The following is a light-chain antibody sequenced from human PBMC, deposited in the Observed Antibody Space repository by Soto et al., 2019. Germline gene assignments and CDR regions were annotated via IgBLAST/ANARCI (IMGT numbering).Light chain of an antibody. J-gene: IGKJ1*01. Sequence: DIQMTQAPGTLFASGGGRIIITCRASQSISSWLAWYQQKPGKAPKLLIYAASSLQSGVPSRFSGSGSGTDFTLTIRRLQPADFATYPCQRSYSTPRTFGQGTKVDIK. CDR2: AAS. CDR3: QRSYSTPRT. CDR1: QSISSW. V-gene: IGKV1-39*01.